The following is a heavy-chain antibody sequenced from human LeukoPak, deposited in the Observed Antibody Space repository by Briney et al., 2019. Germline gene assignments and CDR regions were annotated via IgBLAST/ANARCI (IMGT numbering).Heavy chain of an antibody. CDR2: TYHSGST. V-gene: IGHV4-38-2*02. D-gene: IGHD3-3*01. CDR3: ARFGGPHAFDI. Sequence: SETLSLTCTVSGYSISSGYYWGWIRQPPGKGLEWIGSTYHSGSTYYNPSLKSRVTISVDTSKNHFSLTLSSVTAADTAVYYCARFGGPHAFDIWGQGTMVTVSS. CDR1: GYSISSGYY. J-gene: IGHJ3*02.